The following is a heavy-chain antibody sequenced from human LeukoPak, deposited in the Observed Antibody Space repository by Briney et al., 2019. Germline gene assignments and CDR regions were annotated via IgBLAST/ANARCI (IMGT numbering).Heavy chain of an antibody. Sequence: GSLRLSCAASGFTVSSNYMSWVRQAPGKGLEWIGSIYYSGSTYYNPSLKSRVTISVDTSKNQFSLKLSSVTAADTAVYYCASIRRYCSGGSCYPYYFDYWGQGTLVTVSS. D-gene: IGHD2-15*01. CDR1: GFTVSSNY. V-gene: IGHV4-59*05. CDR2: IYYSGST. J-gene: IGHJ4*02. CDR3: ASIRRYCSGGSCYPYYFDY.